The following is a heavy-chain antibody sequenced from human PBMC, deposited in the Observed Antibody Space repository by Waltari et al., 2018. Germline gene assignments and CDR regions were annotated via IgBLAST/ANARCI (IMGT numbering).Heavy chain of an antibody. CDR1: GFTFSSYD. CDR2: MGTTGDT. Sequence: EVQLVESGGGLVQPGGSLRLSCAASGFTFSSYDMHWVRQATGKGLEWVSAMGTTGDTYYPGSVKGRFTISRENAKNSLYLQMNSLRAGDTAVYYCAREAPYYYGMDVWGQGTTVTVSS. V-gene: IGHV3-13*01. CDR3: AREAPYYYGMDV. J-gene: IGHJ6*02.